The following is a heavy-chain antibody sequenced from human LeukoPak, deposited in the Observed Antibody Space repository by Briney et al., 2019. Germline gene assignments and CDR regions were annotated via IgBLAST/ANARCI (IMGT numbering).Heavy chain of an antibody. Sequence: SGGSLRLSCAASGFTFSSYGMHWLRQAPGMGLEWVAVVWSDGNTKYYADSLKGRFTISRDNSKNALYLQMNSLRADDTAVYYCARDLGSGKNWFDPWGHGTLVTVSS. CDR3: ARDLGSGKNWFDP. V-gene: IGHV3-33*01. J-gene: IGHJ5*02. CDR2: VWSDGNTK. CDR1: GFTFSSYG. D-gene: IGHD3-10*01.